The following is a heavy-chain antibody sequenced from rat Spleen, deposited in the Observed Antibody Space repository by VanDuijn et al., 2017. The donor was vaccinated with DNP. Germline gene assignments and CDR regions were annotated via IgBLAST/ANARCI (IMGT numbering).Heavy chain of an antibody. Sequence: EVQLVESGGGLVQPGRSLKLSCAASGFTFTNYGMTWVRQAPTKGLEWVASINTDGGSTQYLASVKGRFTISRDNAENTVYLQMNSLRSEDTATYYCAKDVWYYAMDAWGQGTAVTVSS. CDR1: GFTFTNYG. V-gene: IGHV5S13*01. CDR2: INTDGGST. D-gene: IGHD4-6*01. J-gene: IGHJ4*01. CDR3: AKDVWYYAMDA.